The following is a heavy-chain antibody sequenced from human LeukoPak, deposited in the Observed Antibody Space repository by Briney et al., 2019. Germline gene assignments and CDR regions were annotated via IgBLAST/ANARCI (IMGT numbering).Heavy chain of an antibody. CDR1: GYTFTSYD. J-gene: IGHJ6*02. CDR3: ASNDFWSGYYEDYYGMDV. Sequence: GASVKVSCKASGYTFTSYDINWVRQATGQGLEWMGWMNPNSGNTGYAQKFQGRVTMTRNTSISTAYMELSSLRSENTAVYYCASNDFWSGYYEDYYGMDVWGQGTTVTVSS. V-gene: IGHV1-8*01. D-gene: IGHD3-3*01. CDR2: MNPNSGNT.